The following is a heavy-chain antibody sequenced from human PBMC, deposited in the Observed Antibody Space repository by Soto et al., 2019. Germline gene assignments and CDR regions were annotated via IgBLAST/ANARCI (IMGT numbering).Heavy chain of an antibody. J-gene: IGHJ5*02. D-gene: IGHD6-13*01. CDR2: IIPILGIA. V-gene: IGHV1-69*02. Sequence: SVKVSCKASGGTFSSYTISWVRQAPGQGLEWMGRIIPILGIANYAQKFQGRVTITADKSTSTAYMELSSLRSEDTAVYYCARTGSSSWFWFDPWGQGTLVTVSS. CDR3: ARTGSSSWFWFDP. CDR1: GGTFSSYT.